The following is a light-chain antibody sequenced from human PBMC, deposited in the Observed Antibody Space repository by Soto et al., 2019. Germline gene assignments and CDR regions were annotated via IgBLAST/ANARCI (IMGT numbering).Light chain of an antibody. Sequence: QSALTQPASVSGSPGQSITISCTGTSSDVGGYNYVSWYQQHPGKAPKLMIYEVSNRPSGGSNRSSGSKSGNTASLTISGLQAEDEADYYCSSYTGSSTPLYVFGTGTKVTVL. J-gene: IGLJ1*01. CDR2: EVS. CDR1: SSDVGGYNY. CDR3: SSYTGSSTPLYV. V-gene: IGLV2-14*01.